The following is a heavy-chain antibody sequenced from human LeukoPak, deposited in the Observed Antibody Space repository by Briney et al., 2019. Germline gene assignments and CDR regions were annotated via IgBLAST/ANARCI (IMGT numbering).Heavy chain of an antibody. CDR2: IYYSGST. CDR1: GGSISSSSYY. CDR3: ARDTEYSSSSPFDP. J-gene: IGHJ5*02. Sequence: SETLSLTCTVSGGSISSSSYYWGWIRQPPGKGLEWIGSIYYSGSTYYNPSLKSRVTISLDTSKNQFSLKLSPVTAADTAVYYCARDTEYSSSSPFDPWGQGTLVTVSS. D-gene: IGHD6-13*01. V-gene: IGHV4-39*07.